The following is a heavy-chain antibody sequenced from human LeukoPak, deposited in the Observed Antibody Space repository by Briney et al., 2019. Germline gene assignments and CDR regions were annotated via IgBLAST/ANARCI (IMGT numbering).Heavy chain of an antibody. J-gene: IGHJ1*01. CDR2: IYSGDST. D-gene: IGHD1-26*01. Sequence: GGSLRLSCAASGVIFSSTYMSWVRQAPGKGLEWVSIIYSGDSTYYADSVKGRFTISRDNSRNTVYLQMNSLRAEDTAVYYCAKNRVGASGLAEYFEHWGQGTLVAVAS. CDR3: AKNRVGASGLAEYFEH. CDR1: GVIFSSTY. V-gene: IGHV3-53*01.